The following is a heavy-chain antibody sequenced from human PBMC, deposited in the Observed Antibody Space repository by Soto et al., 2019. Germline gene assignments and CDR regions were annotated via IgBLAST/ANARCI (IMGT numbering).Heavy chain of an antibody. J-gene: IGHJ4*02. D-gene: IGHD5-18*01. CDR2: INHSGST. V-gene: IGHV4-34*01. Sequence: PSETLSLTCAVYGGSFSGYYWSWIRQPPGKGLEWIGEINHSGSTNYNPSHKSRVNISVDTSKNQLSLKLSSVTAADTALYYCARPEVDGYSYGYYYYWGQGTLVTVSS. CDR3: ARPEVDGYSYGYYYY. CDR1: GGSFSGYY.